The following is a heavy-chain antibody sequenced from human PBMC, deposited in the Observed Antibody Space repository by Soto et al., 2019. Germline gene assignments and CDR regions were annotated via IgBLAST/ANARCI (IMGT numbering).Heavy chain of an antibody. J-gene: IGHJ4*02. V-gene: IGHV3-23*01. D-gene: IGHD2-15*01. Sequence: GGSLRLSCAASGFTFSNYVMSWVRQAPGKGLEWVSGISSSGVSTFYADSVKGRFTISRDNSKNTLYLQMNSLRAEDTAIYYCAKDYSGDRPYYFDYWGQGTLVTVSS. CDR2: ISSSGVST. CDR3: AKDYSGDRPYYFDY. CDR1: GFTFSNYV.